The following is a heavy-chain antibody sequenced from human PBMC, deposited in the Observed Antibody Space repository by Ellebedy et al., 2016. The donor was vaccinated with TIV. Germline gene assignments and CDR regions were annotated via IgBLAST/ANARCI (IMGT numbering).Heavy chain of an antibody. CDR1: GGSVSSGSYY. V-gene: IGHV4-61*01. CDR3: ARLRLETAANYYYGMDV. CDR2: IYYSGST. D-gene: IGHD5/OR15-5a*01. J-gene: IGHJ6*02. Sequence: SETLSLTCTVSGGSVSSGSYYWSWIRQPPGKGLEWIGYIYYSGSTNYNPSLKSRVTISVDTSKNQFSLKLSSVTAADTAVYYCARLRLETAANYYYGMDVWGQGTTVTVSS.